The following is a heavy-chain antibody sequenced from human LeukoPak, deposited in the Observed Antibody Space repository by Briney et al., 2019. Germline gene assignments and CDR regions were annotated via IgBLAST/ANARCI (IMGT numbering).Heavy chain of an antibody. CDR2: ISGSGGST. CDR3: AKERTDPYSSGWYPDY. CDR1: GFTFDDYA. D-gene: IGHD6-19*01. J-gene: IGHJ4*02. V-gene: IGHV3-23*01. Sequence: GRSLRLSCAASGFTFDDYAMHWVRQAPGKGLEWVSAISGSGGSTYYADSVKGRFTISRDNSKNTLYLQMNSLRAEDTAVYYCAKERTDPYSSGWYPDYWGQGTLVTVSS.